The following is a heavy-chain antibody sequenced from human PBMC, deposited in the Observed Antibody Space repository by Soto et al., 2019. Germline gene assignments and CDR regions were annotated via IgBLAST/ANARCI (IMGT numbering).Heavy chain of an antibody. CDR3: ARVVERGGYGMDV. D-gene: IGHD3-3*01. Sequence: GGSLRLSCAASGFTFSSYEMNWVRQAPGKGLEWMSYISTTGSTISYAPSVKGRFTVSEDNANNSLSLLMNSLRAEDTAVYYCARVVERGGYGMDVWGQGTTVTVSS. CDR1: GFTFSSYE. V-gene: IGHV3-48*03. CDR2: ISTTGSTI. J-gene: IGHJ6*02.